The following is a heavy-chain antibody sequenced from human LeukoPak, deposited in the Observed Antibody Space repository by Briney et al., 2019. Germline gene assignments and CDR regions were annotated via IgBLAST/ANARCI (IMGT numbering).Heavy chain of an antibody. CDR1: GGSISSYY. Sequence: SETLSLTCTVSGGSISSYYWSWIRQPPGKGLEWIGYIYYSGSTNYNPSLKSRVTISVDTSKNQSSLKLSSVTAADTAVYYCARHHDSSGYPIDYWGQGTLVTVSS. CDR2: IYYSGST. J-gene: IGHJ4*02. D-gene: IGHD3-22*01. V-gene: IGHV4-59*08. CDR3: ARHHDSSGYPIDY.